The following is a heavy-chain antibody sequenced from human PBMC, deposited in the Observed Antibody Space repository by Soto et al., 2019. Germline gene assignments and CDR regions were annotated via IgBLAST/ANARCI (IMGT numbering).Heavy chain of an antibody. D-gene: IGHD3-22*01. J-gene: IGHJ4*02. CDR2: IIPILGIA. CDR1: VGTFSSYT. CDR3: ARLDSSGYYSDY. Sequence: QVQLVQSGAEVKKPGSSVKVSCKASVGTFSSYTISWVRQAPGQGLEWMGRIIPILGIANYAQKFQGRVTITADKSTSTAYMELSSLRSEDTAVYYCARLDSSGYYSDYWGQGTLVTVSS. V-gene: IGHV1-69*02.